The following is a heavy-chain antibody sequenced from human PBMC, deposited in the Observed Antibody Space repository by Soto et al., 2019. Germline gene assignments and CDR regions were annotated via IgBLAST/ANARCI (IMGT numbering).Heavy chain of an antibody. D-gene: IGHD6-19*01. Sequence: EVQLVESGGGLVQPGGSLRLSCAATGFTFSSFWMGWVRQAPGKGLEGEANIKQDGSERYLVDSVEGRFTISRDNAQKPVYLHMNNLRAEDTAIYYGVRSVKGSRWGQGTRVIVSS. J-gene: IGHJ4*02. CDR3: VRSVKGSR. CDR1: GFTFSSFW. CDR2: IKQDGSER. V-gene: IGHV3-7*05.